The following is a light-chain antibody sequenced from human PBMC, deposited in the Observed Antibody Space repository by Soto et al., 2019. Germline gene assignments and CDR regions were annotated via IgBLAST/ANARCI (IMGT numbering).Light chain of an antibody. V-gene: IGKV3D-15*01. J-gene: IGKJ4*01. CDR2: DAS. CDR1: QSVDSK. Sequence: EIVMAQSPATLSVSPGERAIFSCRASQSVDSKLAWYQQKLGQAPRLLIYDASTRATGIPARFSGSGSGTEFTLTISSLQSEDFAMYYCQQYYVWNTFGGG. CDR3: QQYYVWNT.